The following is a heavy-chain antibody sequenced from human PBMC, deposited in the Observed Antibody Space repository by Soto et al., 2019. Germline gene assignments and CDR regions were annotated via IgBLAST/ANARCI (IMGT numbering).Heavy chain of an antibody. V-gene: IGHV3-30*18. J-gene: IGHJ4*02. D-gene: IGHD2-21*02. CDR1: GFSFRTYG. CDR3: AKDSGDWNFDY. Sequence: GGSLRLSCAASGFSFRTYGMHWVRQAPGKGLEWVADIAYDGSNKYYADSVKGRFTISRDNSKSTLYLQMNSLRVEDTAVYFCAKDSGDWNFDYWGQGTLVTVSS. CDR2: IAYDGSNK.